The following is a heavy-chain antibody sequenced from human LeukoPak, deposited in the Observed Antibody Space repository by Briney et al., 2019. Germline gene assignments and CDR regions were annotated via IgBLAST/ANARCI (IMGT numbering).Heavy chain of an antibody. CDR1: GYPFSSYA. D-gene: IGHD3-22*01. V-gene: IGHV1-18*01. J-gene: IGHJ3*02. CDR3: ARGEIVVVINSPWANAFDI. CDR2: ISAYNGNT. Sequence: ASVKVSCKASGYPFSSYAISWVRQAPGQGLEWMGWISAYNGNTNYAQNLQGRVTMSTDTSTSTAYMELRSLTSDDTAMYYCARGEIVVVINSPWANAFDIWGQGTMVTVPS.